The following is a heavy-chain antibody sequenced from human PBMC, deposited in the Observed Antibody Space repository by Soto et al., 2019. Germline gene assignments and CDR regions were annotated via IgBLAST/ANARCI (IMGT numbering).Heavy chain of an antibody. CDR3: ARDQHPYYYDSSGYYYGY. Sequence: SVKVSCKASGGTFSSYAISWVRQAPGQGLEWMGGIIPIFGTANYAQKFQGRVTITADESTSTAYMELSSLRSEDTAVYYCARDQHPYYYDSSGYYYGYWGQGTLVTVSS. V-gene: IGHV1-69*13. D-gene: IGHD3-22*01. CDR1: GGTFSSYA. J-gene: IGHJ4*02. CDR2: IIPIFGTA.